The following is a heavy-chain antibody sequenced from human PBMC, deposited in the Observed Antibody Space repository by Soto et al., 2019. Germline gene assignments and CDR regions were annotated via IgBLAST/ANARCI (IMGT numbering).Heavy chain of an antibody. Sequence: QVQLQESGPGLVKPSETLSLTCTVSGGSISSYYWSWIRQPPGKGLEWIGYIYYSGSTNYNPSLKRRVTISVDTSKNPFSLKLSSVTAADTAVYYRARLWGWFGDYWGQGTLVTVSS. CDR3: ARLWGWFGDY. V-gene: IGHV4-59*08. D-gene: IGHD3-10*01. CDR2: IYYSGST. CDR1: GGSISSYY. J-gene: IGHJ4*02.